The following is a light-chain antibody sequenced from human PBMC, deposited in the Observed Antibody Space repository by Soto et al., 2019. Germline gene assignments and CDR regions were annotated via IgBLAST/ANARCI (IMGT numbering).Light chain of an antibody. CDR3: QQYGSSPLS. Sequence: EIVLTQSPGTLSLSPGERATLSCRDSQSVTSTYLAWYQQKPGQAPRLLIYGASNRATGIPDRFTGSGSGTDFTLTISILEPEDFAEYYCQQYGSSPLSFGGGTKVELK. CDR1: QSVTSTY. J-gene: IGKJ4*01. CDR2: GAS. V-gene: IGKV3-20*01.